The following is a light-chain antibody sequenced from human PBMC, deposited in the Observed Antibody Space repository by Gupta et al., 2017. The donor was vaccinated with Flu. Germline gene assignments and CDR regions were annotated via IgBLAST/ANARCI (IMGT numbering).Light chain of an antibody. V-gene: IGKV1-39*01. CDR1: QNIRNF. Sequence: GDRVTITCRASQNIRNFLNWYQQKPGKAPKLLIYAAPSLQSGVPSRFSGSGSGADFSLTIGSLQPEDFATYYCQQSYSTPYSFGQGTKVEIQ. J-gene: IGKJ2*03. CDR3: QQSYSTPYS. CDR2: AAP.